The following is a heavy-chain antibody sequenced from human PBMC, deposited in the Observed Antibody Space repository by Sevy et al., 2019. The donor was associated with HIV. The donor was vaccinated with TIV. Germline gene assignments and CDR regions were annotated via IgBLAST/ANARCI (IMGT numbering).Heavy chain of an antibody. CDR1: GYTFTGYY. CDR3: ARGNHQQLVPHTLDY. D-gene: IGHD6-13*01. V-gene: IGHV1-2*04. Sequence: ASVKVSCKASGYTFTGYYMHWVRQAPGQGLEWMGWINPNSGGTNYAQKFQGWVTMTRDTSISTAYMELSRLRSDDTAVYYCARGNHQQLVPHTLDYWGQGTLVTVSS. J-gene: IGHJ4*02. CDR2: INPNSGGT.